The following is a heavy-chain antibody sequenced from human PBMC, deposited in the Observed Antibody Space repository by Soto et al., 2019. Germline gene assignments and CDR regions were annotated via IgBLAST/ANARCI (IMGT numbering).Heavy chain of an antibody. D-gene: IGHD4-4*01. CDR3: AKWGGTITTE. V-gene: IGHV3-33*03. J-gene: IGHJ4*02. Sequence: QVQLVESGGGVVQPGTSLRLSCAASGFTFSSFGLHWVRQAPGKGLEWVAVIWYDGNNKFYADSVKGRFTISRDNSKNPLFRKRNGLRAEDRAVYYGAKWGGTITTEWGQGTLVTVSS. CDR2: IWYDGNNK. CDR1: GFTFSSFG.